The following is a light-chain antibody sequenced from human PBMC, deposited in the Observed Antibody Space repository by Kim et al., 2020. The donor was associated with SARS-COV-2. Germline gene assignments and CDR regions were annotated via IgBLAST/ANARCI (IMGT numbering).Light chain of an antibody. J-gene: IGLJ3*02. CDR3: SSYAGSSNLV. V-gene: IGLV2-8*01. CDR2: EVS. Sequence: QSALTQPPSASGSPGQSVTISCTGTSSDVGGYNYASWYQQYPGKAPKLIIYEVSKRPSGVPDRFSGSKSGNTASLTVSGLQADDEADYYCSSYAGSSNLVFGGGTKLTVL. CDR1: SSDVGGYNY.